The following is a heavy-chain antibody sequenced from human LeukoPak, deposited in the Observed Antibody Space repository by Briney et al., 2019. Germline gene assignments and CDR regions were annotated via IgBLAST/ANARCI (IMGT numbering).Heavy chain of an antibody. Sequence: SETLSLTCTVSGGSISSYYWSWIRQPPGKGLEWIGYIYYSGSTNYNPSLKSRVTISVDTSKNQFSLNLMSVTAADTAVYYCTRDTGTTGEVKFDPWGQGTLVTVSS. CDR3: TRDTGTTGEVKFDP. CDR1: GGSISSYY. D-gene: IGHD4-17*01. CDR2: IYYSGST. V-gene: IGHV4-59*12. J-gene: IGHJ5*02.